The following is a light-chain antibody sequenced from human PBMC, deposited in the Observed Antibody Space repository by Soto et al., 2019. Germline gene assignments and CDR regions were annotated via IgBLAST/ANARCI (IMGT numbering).Light chain of an antibody. Sequence: SYELTQPPSVSVAPGQTARITCGGNNIGSKSVHWYQLKPGPAPVLVVYDDTDRPSGIPERFSGSNSGDTATLTISRVEAGDEADYYCQVWDGHSDHVVFGGGTKLTVL. CDR1: NIGSKS. CDR3: QVWDGHSDHVV. V-gene: IGLV3-21*02. CDR2: DDT. J-gene: IGLJ2*01.